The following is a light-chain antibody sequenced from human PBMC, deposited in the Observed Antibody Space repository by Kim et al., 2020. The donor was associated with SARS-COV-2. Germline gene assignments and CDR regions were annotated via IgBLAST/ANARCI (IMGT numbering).Light chain of an antibody. J-gene: IGLJ1*01. CDR1: SSDIGTCYA. CDR2: SNS. V-gene: IGLV1-40*01. CDR3: QSYDDRLSGSSV. Sequence: RFTSTWTETSSDIGTCYAITLYQQLPGATPKLLYYSNSNRPSGVPDRFSGSKSGSSASLTITGLQAEDEADYYGQSYDDRLSGSSVLGTGTKVTVL.